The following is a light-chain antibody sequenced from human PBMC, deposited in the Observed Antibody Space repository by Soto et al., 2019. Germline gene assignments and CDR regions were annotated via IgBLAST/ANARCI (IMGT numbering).Light chain of an antibody. Sequence: DIQLTQSPASLSASVGDRVTITCRASDNIGSNLNWYQHQTGTAPKLLIYAASSLQGGVPSRFSGSGYGTQFTLTISGLQTEDFATYYCHQSYKILTFGGGTWVDI. V-gene: IGKV1-39*01. J-gene: IGKJ4*01. CDR1: DNIGSN. CDR3: HQSYKILT. CDR2: AAS.